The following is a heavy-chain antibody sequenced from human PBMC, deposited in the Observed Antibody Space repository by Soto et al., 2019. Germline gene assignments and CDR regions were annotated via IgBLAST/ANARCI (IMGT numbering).Heavy chain of an antibody. CDR2: IDPSDSYT. CDR1: GYSFTSYW. J-gene: IGHJ6*02. Sequence: PGESLKISCKGSGYSFTSYWISWVRQMPGKGLEGMGRIDPSDSYTNYSPSFQGHVTISADKSISTAYLQWSSLKASDTAMYYCARRDGGSGSYYNYYYYGMDVWGQGTTVTVSS. D-gene: IGHD3-10*01. V-gene: IGHV5-10-1*01. CDR3: ARRDGGSGSYYNYYYYGMDV.